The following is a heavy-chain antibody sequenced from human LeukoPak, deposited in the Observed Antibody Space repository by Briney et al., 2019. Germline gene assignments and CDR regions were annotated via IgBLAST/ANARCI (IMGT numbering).Heavy chain of an antibody. D-gene: IGHD3-3*02. Sequence: GGSLRLSCAASGFTFSDYYMSWIRQAPGKGLEWVSYISSSGSTIYYADSVKGRFTISRDNAKNSLYLQMNSLRAEDTAVYYCARTALGPLRRRIFGVFDYWGQGTLVTVSP. CDR3: ARTALGPLRRRIFGVFDY. V-gene: IGHV3-11*04. J-gene: IGHJ4*02. CDR2: ISSSGSTI. CDR1: GFTFSDYY.